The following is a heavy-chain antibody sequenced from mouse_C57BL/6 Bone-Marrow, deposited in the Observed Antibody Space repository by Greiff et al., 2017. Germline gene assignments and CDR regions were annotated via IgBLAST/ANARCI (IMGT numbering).Heavy chain of an antibody. Sequence: DVKLQESGGDLVKPGGSLKLSCAASGFTFSSYGMSWVRQTPDMRLEWVATISSGGSYTNYPDSVKGRFTISRDNAKNTLYLQMSSLKSEDTSMYYYAGRPYLDYWGQGTTLTVSS. V-gene: IGHV5-6*02. CDR3: AGRPYLDY. CDR1: GFTFSSYG. J-gene: IGHJ2*01. CDR2: ISSGGSYT.